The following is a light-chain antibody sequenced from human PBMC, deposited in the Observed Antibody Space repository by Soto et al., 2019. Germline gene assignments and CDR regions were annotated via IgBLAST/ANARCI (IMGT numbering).Light chain of an antibody. V-gene: IGKV1-39*01. Sequence: DIQMTQSPSFLSASVGDRVTITCRASRTIYNYLNWYQQKPGKAPKVLIYAASSLQSGVPSRFSGRRSGTDFTLTISSLQPEDFATYYCQQSFTTPYTFGQGTRL. CDR1: RTIYNY. J-gene: IGKJ2*01. CDR2: AAS. CDR3: QQSFTTPYT.